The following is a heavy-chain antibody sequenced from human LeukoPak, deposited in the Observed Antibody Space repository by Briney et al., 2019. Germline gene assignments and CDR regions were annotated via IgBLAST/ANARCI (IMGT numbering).Heavy chain of an antibody. Sequence: SETLSLTCAVYGGSFSGYYWSWIRRPPGKGLEWIGEINHSGSTNYNPSLKSRVTISVDTSKNQFSLKLSSVTAADTAVYYCARAANWNYVLNAFDIWGQGTMVTVSS. CDR2: INHSGST. V-gene: IGHV4-34*01. CDR3: ARAANWNYVLNAFDI. CDR1: GGSFSGYY. J-gene: IGHJ3*02. D-gene: IGHD1-7*01.